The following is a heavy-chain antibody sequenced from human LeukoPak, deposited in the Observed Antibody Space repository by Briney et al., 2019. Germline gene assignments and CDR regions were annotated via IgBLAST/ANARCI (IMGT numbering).Heavy chain of an antibody. V-gene: IGHV3-30*03. D-gene: IGHD2-2*01. CDR3: ARDEPIVVVPAGAFDI. J-gene: IGHJ3*02. CDR1: GFTFSSYS. CDR2: ISYDGSNK. Sequence: GGSLRLSCAASGFTFSSYSMNWVRQAPGKGLEWVAVISYDGSNKYYADSVKGRFTISRDNSKNTLYLQMNSLRAEDTAVYYCARDEPIVVVPAGAFDIWGQGTMVTVSS.